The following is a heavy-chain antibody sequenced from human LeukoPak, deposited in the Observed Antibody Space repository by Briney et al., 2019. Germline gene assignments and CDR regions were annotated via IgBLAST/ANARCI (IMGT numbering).Heavy chain of an antibody. J-gene: IGHJ4*02. D-gene: IGHD3-3*01. V-gene: IGHV1-69*04. CDR1: GGTFSSYA. CDR3: AGGLGKEGEIGIIPFDY. CDR2: IIPILGIA. Sequence: GASVKVSCKASGGTFSSYAISWVRQAPGQGLEWMGRIIPILGIANYAQKFQGRVTITADKSTSTAYMELSSLRSEDTAVYYCAGGLGKEGEIGIIPFDYWGQGTLVTVSS.